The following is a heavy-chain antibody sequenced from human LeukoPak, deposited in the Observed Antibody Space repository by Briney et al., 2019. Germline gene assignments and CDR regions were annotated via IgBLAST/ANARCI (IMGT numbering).Heavy chain of an antibody. V-gene: IGHV3-7*04. Sequence: PGGSLRLSCAVSGFTFSNFWMSWVRQAPGRGLEWVANIHPEGNEKYHVEFVKGRFTISRDNTKNLLFLQMNGLRVDDTAVHYCARGDDFSGDHWGQGTLVTVSS. D-gene: IGHD1-1*01. CDR2: IHPEGNEK. CDR1: GFTFSNFW. J-gene: IGHJ4*02. CDR3: ARGDDFSGDH.